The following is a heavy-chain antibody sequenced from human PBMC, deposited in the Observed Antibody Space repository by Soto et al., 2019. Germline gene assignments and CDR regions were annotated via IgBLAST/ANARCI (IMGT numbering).Heavy chain of an antibody. Sequence: QLQLQESGPGLVKPSETLSLTCTVSGGSISSSSYYWGWIRQPPGKGLEWIGSIYYSGSTYYNPTLQSGVTSSVATTKNPLSRKLSSVTAADTALYYCASRYDILTGYYVYWGQGPLATVSS. J-gene: IGHJ1*01. V-gene: IGHV4-39*01. D-gene: IGHD3-9*01. CDR1: GGSISSSSYY. CDR3: ASRYDILTGYYVY. CDR2: IYYSGST.